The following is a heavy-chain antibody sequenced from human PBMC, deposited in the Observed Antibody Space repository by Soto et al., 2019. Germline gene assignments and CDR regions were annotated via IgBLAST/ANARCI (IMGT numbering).Heavy chain of an antibody. J-gene: IGHJ4*02. CDR2: ITSSGDRA. CDR3: ARDIFDN. CDR1: GFTFSYYE. V-gene: IGHV3-48*03. Sequence: EVQLVESGGGLAQPGGSLRLSCVASGFTFSYYEMNWVRQAPGKGLEWISYITSSGDRAQYADSMKGRFTISRDNTKNLLYLQMTSLSAEDTGLYYCARDIFDNWGQGTLVTVSS.